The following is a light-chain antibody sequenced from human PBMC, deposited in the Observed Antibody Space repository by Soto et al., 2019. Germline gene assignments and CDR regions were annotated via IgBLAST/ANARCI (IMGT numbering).Light chain of an antibody. V-gene: IGKV1-9*01. J-gene: IGKJ4*01. CDR3: QQLISYPLN. Sequence: DIPLTQSPSFLSASLGDRVTITCRASQAISNYLAWYQQKPGKAPKVLISAASTLQSGVPSRFSGSGSATEFTLTISSLQPEDCATYYCQQLISYPLNFGGGTKVEIK. CDR1: QAISNY. CDR2: AAS.